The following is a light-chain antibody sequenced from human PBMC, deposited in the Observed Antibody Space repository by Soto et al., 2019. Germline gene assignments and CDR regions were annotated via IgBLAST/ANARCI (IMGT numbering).Light chain of an antibody. J-gene: IGKJ4*01. V-gene: IGKV1-33*01. CDR2: DAS. Sequence: DIQMTQSPSSLSASVGDRVTITCQASQDISNYLNWYQQKPGKAPKLLIYDASNLETGVPSRFSGSGSGTDFTFTISSPQPEDIETYYCQQYDNLPLTLGGGTKVDIK. CDR1: QDISNY. CDR3: QQYDNLPLT.